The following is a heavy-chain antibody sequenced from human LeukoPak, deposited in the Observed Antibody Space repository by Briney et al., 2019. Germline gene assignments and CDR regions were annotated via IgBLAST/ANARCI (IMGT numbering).Heavy chain of an antibody. Sequence: SQTLSLTCTVSGGSISSGGYDWSWVRQHPGKGLEWIVYIYYSGSTYYHPSRKSRITITVNRTKNRFSLKLSSVTAADTAVYYCARYYYDRSGYYPYYFDYWGQGTLVTVSS. CDR1: GGSISSGGYD. V-gene: IGHV4-31*03. CDR3: ARYYYDRSGYYPYYFDY. J-gene: IGHJ4*02. D-gene: IGHD3-22*01. CDR2: IYYSGST.